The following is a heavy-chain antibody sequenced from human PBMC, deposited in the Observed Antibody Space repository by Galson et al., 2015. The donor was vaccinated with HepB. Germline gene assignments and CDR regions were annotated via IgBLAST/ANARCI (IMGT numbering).Heavy chain of an antibody. CDR2: IIPILGIA. J-gene: IGHJ2*01. V-gene: IGHV1-69*04. Sequence: SVKVSCKASGGTFSSYTISWVRQAPGQGLEWMGRIIPILGIANYAQKFQGRVTITADKSTSTAYMELSSLRSEDTAVYYCARDGSSTVTTFWYFDLWGRGTLVTVSS. CDR1: GGTFSSYT. D-gene: IGHD4-17*01. CDR3: ARDGSSTVTTFWYFDL.